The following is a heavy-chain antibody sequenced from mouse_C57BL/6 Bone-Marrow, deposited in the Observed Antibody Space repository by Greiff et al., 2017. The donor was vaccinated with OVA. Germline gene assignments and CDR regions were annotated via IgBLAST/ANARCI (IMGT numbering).Heavy chain of an antibody. V-gene: IGHV10-3*01. J-gene: IGHJ4*01. Sequence: EVKLVESGGGLVQPKGSLKLSCAASGFTFNTYAMPWVRQAPGKGLEWVARIRSKSSNYATSYADSVKDRFTISRDDSQSMLYLQMNKLKTEDTAMYYCVREGTYYSSYDAMDYWGQGTSVTVSS. CDR2: IRSKSSNYAT. CDR3: VREGTYYSSYDAMDY. CDR1: GFTFNTYA. D-gene: IGHD2-5*01.